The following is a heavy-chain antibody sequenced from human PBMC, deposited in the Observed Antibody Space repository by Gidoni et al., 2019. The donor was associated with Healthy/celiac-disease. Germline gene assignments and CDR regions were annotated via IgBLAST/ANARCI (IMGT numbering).Heavy chain of an antibody. V-gene: IGHV1-3*01. D-gene: IGHD6-19*01. CDR3: ARDTQWLASYYFDY. J-gene: IGHJ4*02. Sequence: QVQLVQSGAEVKKPGASVQVSCKASGSTFTSYAMHWVRQAPGQRLEWMGWINAGNGNTKYSQKFQGRVTITRDTSASTAYMGLSSLRSEDTAVYYCARDTQWLASYYFDYWGQGTLVTVSS. CDR1: GSTFTSYA. CDR2: INAGNGNT.